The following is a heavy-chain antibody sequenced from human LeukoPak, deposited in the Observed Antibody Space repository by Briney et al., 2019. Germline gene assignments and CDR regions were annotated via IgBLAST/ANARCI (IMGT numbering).Heavy chain of an antibody. CDR3: AVGGLGIAARI. D-gene: IGHD6-6*01. CDR1: GFTFSSYG. Sequence: PGGSLRLSCAASGFTFSSYGMHWVRQAPGKGLEWVAVISYDGSNKYYADSVKGRFTISRDNAKNSLYLQMNSLRAEDTAVYYCAVGGLGIAARIWGQGTLVTVSS. CDR2: ISYDGSNK. V-gene: IGHV3-30*03. J-gene: IGHJ4*02.